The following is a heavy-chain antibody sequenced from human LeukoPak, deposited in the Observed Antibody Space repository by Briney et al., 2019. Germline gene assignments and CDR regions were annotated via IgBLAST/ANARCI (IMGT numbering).Heavy chain of an antibody. V-gene: IGHV4-34*01. D-gene: IGHD2-2*01. CDR2: INHSGST. CDR1: GGSFSGYY. CDR3: ARRHCSSTSCPNWFDP. Sequence: SETLSLTCAVYGGSFSGYYWSWIRQPPGKGQEWIGEINHSGSTNYNPSLKSRVTISVDTSKNQFSLKLSSVTAADTAVYYCARRHCSSTSCPNWFDPWGQGTLVTVSS. J-gene: IGHJ5*02.